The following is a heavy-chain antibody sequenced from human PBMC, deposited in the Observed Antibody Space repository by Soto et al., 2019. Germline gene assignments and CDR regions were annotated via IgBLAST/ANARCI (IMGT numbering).Heavy chain of an antibody. V-gene: IGHV4-34*01. CDR2: ADHSGGT. CDR3: ARGGVTTPFDY. J-gene: IGHJ4*02. Sequence: QVQLQQRGAGLLRPSETLSLTCDVYGGSVSGRYWSWLRQTPGKGLEWIGEADHSGGTNYSPALRSRLPILVALSNKQFSLKLTSVTAADTAVYYCARGGVTTPFDYWGRGTLVTVS. CDR1: GGSVSGRY. D-gene: IGHD4-17*01.